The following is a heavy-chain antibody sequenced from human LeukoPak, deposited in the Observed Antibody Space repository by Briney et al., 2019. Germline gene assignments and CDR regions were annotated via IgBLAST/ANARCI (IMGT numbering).Heavy chain of an antibody. CDR2: ISHDGGNK. D-gene: IGHD3-10*01. CDR3: VKGLMVRGAVAPFFDF. V-gene: IGHV3-30*18. J-gene: IGHJ4*02. CDR1: GFTFSNYG. Sequence: GGSLRLSCAASGFTFSNYGMHWVRQAPGKGLEWVAVISHDGGNKKYADSVKDRFTVSRDNFKNTLYLEMNGLRGEDTAVYYCVKGLMVRGAVAPFFDFWGQGTLVTVSS.